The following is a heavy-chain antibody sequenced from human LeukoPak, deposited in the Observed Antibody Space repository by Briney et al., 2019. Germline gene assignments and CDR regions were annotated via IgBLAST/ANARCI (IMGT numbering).Heavy chain of an antibody. CDR1: GFTFSIYA. J-gene: IGHJ4*02. CDR2: ISSSADST. V-gene: IGHV3-23*01. Sequence: GGSLRLSCEASGFTFSIYAMSWVRQAPGKGLAWVSVISSSADSTYYADSVKGRFTISGDNSKNTLYLQMNNLRAEDTAVYYCAKPLEKYTYGGNFDYWGQGLLVTVSS. CDR3: AKPLEKYTYGGNFDY. D-gene: IGHD4-23*01.